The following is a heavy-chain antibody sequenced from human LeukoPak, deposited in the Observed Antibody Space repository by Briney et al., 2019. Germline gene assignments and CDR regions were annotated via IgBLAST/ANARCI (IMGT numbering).Heavy chain of an antibody. CDR3: ARQGFGDVYDSSGYFFDY. J-gene: IGHJ4*02. CDR2: ISYDGSNK. V-gene: IGHV3-30-3*01. Sequence: GGSLRLSCAASGCTFSSYAMHWVRQAPGKGLEWVAVISYDGSNKYYADSVKGRFTISRDNSKNTLYLQMNSLRAEDTAVYYCARQGFGDVYDSSGYFFDYWGQGTLVTVSS. CDR1: GCTFSSYA. D-gene: IGHD3-22*01.